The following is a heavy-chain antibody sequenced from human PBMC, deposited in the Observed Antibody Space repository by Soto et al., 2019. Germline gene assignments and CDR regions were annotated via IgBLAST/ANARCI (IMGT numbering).Heavy chain of an antibody. CDR3: AGGSDSSAWPRFDY. Sequence: GGSLSVSCAASVFTVNSNYMSWVRQALGKGLEWVSGIYSGGSTYYADSVRGRFTISRDNYKNTMYLQMNSLRAEDTAVYYCAGGSDSSAWPRFDYWGQGTVVTVPS. D-gene: IGHD6-19*01. J-gene: IGHJ4*02. V-gene: IGHV3-53*01. CDR2: IYSGGST. CDR1: VFTVNSNY.